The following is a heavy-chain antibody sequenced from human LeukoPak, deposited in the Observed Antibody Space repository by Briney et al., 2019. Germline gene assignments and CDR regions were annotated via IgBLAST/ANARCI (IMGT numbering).Heavy chain of an antibody. CDR2: IYYSGST. V-gene: IGHV4-39*02. Sequence: SETLSLTCTVSGGSISSSSYYWGWIRQPPGKGLESIGSIYYSGSTYYNPSLKSRVTISVDTSKNQFSLKLSSVTAADTAVYYCAREGYCSGGSCYVYYYYYYMDVWGKGTTVTVSS. D-gene: IGHD2-15*01. J-gene: IGHJ6*03. CDR3: AREGYCSGGSCYVYYYYYYMDV. CDR1: GGSISSSSYY.